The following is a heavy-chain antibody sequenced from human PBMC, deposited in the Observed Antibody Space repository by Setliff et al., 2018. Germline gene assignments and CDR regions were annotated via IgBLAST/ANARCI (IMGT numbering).Heavy chain of an antibody. Sequence: ASVKVSCKASGYTFIYYYIHWVRQAPGQGLEWMGLINPSGGGTIYARKFQGRVTMARETSTSTVYMELSGLRSEDTAVYYCARVYLAGSGWDKANALDIWGQGTRGTVS. V-gene: IGHV1-46*03. CDR3: ARVYLAGSGWDKANALDI. CDR1: GYTFIYYY. D-gene: IGHD6-19*01. J-gene: IGHJ3*02. CDR2: INPSGGGT.